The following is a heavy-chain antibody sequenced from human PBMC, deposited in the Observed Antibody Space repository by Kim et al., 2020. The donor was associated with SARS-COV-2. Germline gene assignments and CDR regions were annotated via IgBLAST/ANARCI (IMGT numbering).Heavy chain of an antibody. CDR2: IYSGGST. Sequence: GGSLRLSCAASGFTVSSNYMSWVRQAPGKGLEWVSVIYSGGSTYYADSVKGRFTISRDNSKNTLYLQMNSLRAEDTAVYYCARDLPLYYYGSGRYPGGMDVWGQGTTVTVSS. J-gene: IGHJ6*02. CDR3: ARDLPLYYYGSGRYPGGMDV. D-gene: IGHD3-10*01. V-gene: IGHV3-53*01. CDR1: GFTVSSNY.